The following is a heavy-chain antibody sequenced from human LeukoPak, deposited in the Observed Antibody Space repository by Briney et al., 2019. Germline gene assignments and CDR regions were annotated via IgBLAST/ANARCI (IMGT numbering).Heavy chain of an antibody. D-gene: IGHD5-12*01. Sequence: SETLSLTCTASGGSISSYYWSLIRQPPGKRLEWIGNIYYSGSTSYNPSLESRVTISVDTSKNQFSLRLSSVTAADTAVYYCAAQDIVATIAYFDYWGQGILVTVSS. CDR2: IYYSGST. CDR1: GGSISSYY. J-gene: IGHJ4*02. CDR3: AAQDIVATIAYFDY. V-gene: IGHV4-59*08.